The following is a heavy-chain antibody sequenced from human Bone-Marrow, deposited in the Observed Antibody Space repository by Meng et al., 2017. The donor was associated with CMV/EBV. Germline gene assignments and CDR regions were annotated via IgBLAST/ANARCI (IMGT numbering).Heavy chain of an antibody. CDR1: GGSISSYY. D-gene: IGHD3-3*01. V-gene: IGHV4-59*01. CDR2: IYYSGST. J-gene: IGHJ4*02. Sequence: GSLRLSCTVSGGSISSYYWSWTRQPPGKGLEWIGYIYYSGSTNYNPSLKSRVTISVDTSKNQFSLKLTSVTAADTAVYYCARGEPSPPYYDFSLDYWGQGTLVTVSS. CDR3: ARGEPSPPYYDFSLDY.